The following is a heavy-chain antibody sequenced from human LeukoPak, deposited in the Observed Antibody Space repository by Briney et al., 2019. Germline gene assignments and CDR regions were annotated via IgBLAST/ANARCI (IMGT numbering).Heavy chain of an antibody. V-gene: IGHV1-46*01. J-gene: IGHJ6*03. D-gene: IGHD3-16*01. CDR2: INPSGGIT. CDR1: GYTFTSYY. Sequence: ASVKVSCKASGYTFTSYYMHCMRQAPGQGLEWMGIINPSGGITSYAQKFQGRVTMTRDTSTSTVYMELSSLRSEDTAVYYCARDGRRSAYTAPLPYYYYMDVWGKGTTVTVSS. CDR3: ARDGRRSAYTAPLPYYYYMDV.